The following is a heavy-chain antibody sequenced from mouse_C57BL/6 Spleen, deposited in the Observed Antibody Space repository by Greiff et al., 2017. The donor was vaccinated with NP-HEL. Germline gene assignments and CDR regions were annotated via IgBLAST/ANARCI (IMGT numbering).Heavy chain of an antibody. CDR3: VDGYYFFAY. CDR1: GYTFTSDW. CDR2: FDPNSGGT. Sequence: VQLQQPGAELVKPGASVKLSCKASGYTFTSDWMYWVKQRPGRGLEWIGRFDPNSGGTKYNEKLKSKATLTVDKSSSTAYMQLSSMTSKDSAVYYSVDGYYFFAYWGQGTLVTVSA. J-gene: IGHJ3*01. V-gene: IGHV1-72*01. D-gene: IGHD2-3*01.